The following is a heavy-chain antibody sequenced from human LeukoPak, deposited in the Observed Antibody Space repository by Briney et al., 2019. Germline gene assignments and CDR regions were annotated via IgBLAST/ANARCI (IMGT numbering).Heavy chain of an antibody. V-gene: IGHV3-23*01. D-gene: IGHD3-10*01. CDR3: ARGGVDYYGSGTYYLMYYFDY. CDR1: GFTFNTYG. Sequence: GGSLRLSCAASGFTFNTYGMSWVRRAPGKGLEWVSGISGSGGATYYADSVKGRFTISRDDPHNTLYLQMNSLRAEDTAVYFCARGGVDYYGSGTYYLMYYFDYWGQGALVTVSS. J-gene: IGHJ4*02. CDR2: ISGSGGAT.